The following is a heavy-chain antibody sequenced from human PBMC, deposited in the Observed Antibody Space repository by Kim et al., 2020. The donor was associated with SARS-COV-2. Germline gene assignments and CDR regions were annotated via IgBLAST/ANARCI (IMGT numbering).Heavy chain of an antibody. CDR2: ISSSSSYI. Sequence: GGSLRLSCAASGFTFSSYSMNWVRQALGKGLEWVSSISSSSSYIYYADSVKGRFTISRDNAKNSLYLQMNSLRAEDTAVYYCARDEDYYGSGSYPSWGQGTLVTVSS. V-gene: IGHV3-21*01. CDR1: GFTFSSYS. J-gene: IGHJ1*01. CDR3: ARDEDYYGSGSYPS. D-gene: IGHD3-10*01.